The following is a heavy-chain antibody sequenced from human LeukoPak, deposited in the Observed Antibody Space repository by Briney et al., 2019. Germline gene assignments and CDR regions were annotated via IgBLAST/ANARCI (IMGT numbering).Heavy chain of an antibody. CDR3: ARQNTPHGNFDY. CDR2: IGVAANT. Sequence: GGSLRLSCAASGFTFSSYDMHWVRQATGKGLEWVSAIGVAANTFYSGSAKGRFTISRENAKNSLYLLMSSLRAEDTAVYYCARQNTPHGNFDYWGQGTLVTVSS. J-gene: IGHJ4*02. V-gene: IGHV3-13*01. D-gene: IGHD1-26*01. CDR1: GFTFSSYD.